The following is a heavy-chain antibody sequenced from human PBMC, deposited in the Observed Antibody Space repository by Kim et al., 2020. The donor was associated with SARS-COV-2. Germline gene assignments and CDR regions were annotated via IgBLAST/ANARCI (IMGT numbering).Heavy chain of an antibody. J-gene: IGHJ2*01. D-gene: IGHD6-6*01. CDR3: AKPRPHWYFEL. Sequence: YADSVKGRFTISRDNSNNILYLQMSSRRAEDTAIYYCAKPRPHWYFELWGRGTLVTVSS. V-gene: IGHV3-23*01.